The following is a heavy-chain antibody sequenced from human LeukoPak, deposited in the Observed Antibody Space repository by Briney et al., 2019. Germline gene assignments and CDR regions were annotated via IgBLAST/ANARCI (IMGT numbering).Heavy chain of an antibody. V-gene: IGHV3-23*01. CDR3: AKPYYGSGSSPSDAFDI. CDR2: IRGSGGST. D-gene: IGHD3-10*01. Sequence: GGSLRLSCAASGFTFSSYAMSWVRLAPGKGLEWVSNIRGSGGSTYYADSVKGRFTISRDNSNNTLYLQMNSLTVEDTALYYCAKPYYGSGSSPSDAFDIWGQGTLVTVSS. J-gene: IGHJ3*02. CDR1: GFTFSSYA.